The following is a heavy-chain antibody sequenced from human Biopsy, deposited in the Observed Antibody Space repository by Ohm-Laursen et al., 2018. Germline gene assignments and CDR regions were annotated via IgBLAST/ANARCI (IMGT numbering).Heavy chain of an antibody. V-gene: IGHV4-59*11. Sequence: TLSLTCIVSGGSFTGHYWSWIRQPPGKGLEWIGHISYTGYTSYNASLKSRVTISVDTSKNHFSLRLRSVTPADTAIYYCARDRGYYSDRTVPGYFDLWGRGTLVTVSS. J-gene: IGHJ2*01. D-gene: IGHD3-22*01. CDR2: ISYTGYT. CDR1: GGSFTGHY. CDR3: ARDRGYYSDRTVPGYFDL.